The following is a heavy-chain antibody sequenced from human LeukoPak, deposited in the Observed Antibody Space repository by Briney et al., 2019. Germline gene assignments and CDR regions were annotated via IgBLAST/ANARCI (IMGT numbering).Heavy chain of an antibody. CDR1: GLTFSSYS. J-gene: IGHJ6*04. CDR2: ISSTSTYI. Sequence: GGPLRLSCAASGLTFSSYSMNWVRQAPGKGLEWVSSISSTSTYIYYADSVKGRFTISRDNAKNSLYLQMNSLRAEDTAVYYCACLVGATQDVWGKGTTVIVSS. CDR3: ACLVGATQDV. V-gene: IGHV3-21*01. D-gene: IGHD1-26*01.